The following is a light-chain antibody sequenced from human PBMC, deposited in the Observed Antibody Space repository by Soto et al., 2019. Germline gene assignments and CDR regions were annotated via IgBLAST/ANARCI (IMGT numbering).Light chain of an antibody. CDR2: DAS. CDR1: RSVSSY. Sequence: CTQSPVSLSLSPGERATVSCRASRSVSSYLAWYQQKPGQAPRLLICDASNRATGIPARFSGSGSGTDFTLTIGRLEPEDSAVYYCQQYGSSPRTFGQGTKVDIK. J-gene: IGKJ1*01. V-gene: IGKV3-20*01. CDR3: QQYGSSPRT.